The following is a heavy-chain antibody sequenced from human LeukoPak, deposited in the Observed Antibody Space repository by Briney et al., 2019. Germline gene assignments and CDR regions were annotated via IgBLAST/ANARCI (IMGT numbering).Heavy chain of an antibody. Sequence: GGSLRLSCAASGFIFSRYGMSWVRQAPGKGLEWVSSISSRNSYIYYADSLKGRFTISRDNAKNSLYLQMNSLRAEDTAVYYCAREGDTYGPQVDYYFDYWGQGTLVTVSS. D-gene: IGHD5-18*01. CDR3: AREGDTYGPQVDYYFDY. CDR2: ISSRNSYI. J-gene: IGHJ4*02. V-gene: IGHV3-21*01. CDR1: GFIFSRYG.